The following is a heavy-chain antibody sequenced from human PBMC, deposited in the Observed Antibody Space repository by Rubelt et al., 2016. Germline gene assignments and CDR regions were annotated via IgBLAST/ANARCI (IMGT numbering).Heavy chain of an antibody. CDR2: INHSGST. CDR1: GGSFSGYY. CDR3: AICITVAPVYYAIDV. V-gene: IGHV4-34*01. D-gene: IGHD6-19*01. J-gene: IGHJ6*02. Sequence: QVQLQQWGAGLLKPSETLSLTCAVYGGSFSGYYWSWIRQPPGQGLEWIGEINHSGSTNYNPSLQSRVTIPVDKSKNQSSRKLSSGAAADTAVDYCAICITVAPVYYAIDVWGQGTTVTVSS.